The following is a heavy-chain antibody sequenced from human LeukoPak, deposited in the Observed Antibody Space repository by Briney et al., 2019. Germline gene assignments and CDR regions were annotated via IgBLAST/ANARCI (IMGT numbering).Heavy chain of an antibody. CDR3: TTGSGLGTTDY. CDR2: IKSKTDGGTT. J-gene: IGHJ4*02. V-gene: IGHV3-15*01. Sequence: PGGSLRLSCAASGSTFSNAWMSWVRQAPGKGLEWVGRIKSKTDGGTTDYAAPVKGRFTISRDDSKNTLYLQMNSLKTEDTAVYYCTTGSGLGTTDYWGQGTLVTVSS. D-gene: IGHD7-27*01. CDR1: GSTFSNAW.